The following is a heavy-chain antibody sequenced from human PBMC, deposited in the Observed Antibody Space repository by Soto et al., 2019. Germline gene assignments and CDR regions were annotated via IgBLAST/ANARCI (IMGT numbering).Heavy chain of an antibody. Sequence: QVQLQESGPGLVKPSETLSLTCTVSGDSISNYYWNWVRQPPGKGLEWIGYIPYTGSTNYNPSRKSRVTISMDTSKNQFSLKLTSVTAADTALYYCARRRCLGVRCYEGNWLDPWGQGILVTVSS. CDR2: IPYTGST. J-gene: IGHJ5*02. CDR3: ARRRCLGVRCYEGNWLDP. V-gene: IGHV4-59*08. D-gene: IGHD2-8*01. CDR1: GDSISNYY.